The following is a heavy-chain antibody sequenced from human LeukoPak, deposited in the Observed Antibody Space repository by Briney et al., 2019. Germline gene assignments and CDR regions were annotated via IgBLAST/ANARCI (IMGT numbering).Heavy chain of an antibody. CDR2: IYYSGST. Sequence: NPSETLSLTCTVSGGSISSSSYYWGWIRQPPGRGLEWIGSIYYSGSTYYNPSLKSRVTISVDTSKNQFSLKLSSVTAADTAVYYCARGGIMITFGGQGTLVTVSS. J-gene: IGHJ4*02. V-gene: IGHV4-39*07. CDR3: ARGGIMITF. CDR1: GGSISSSSYY. D-gene: IGHD3-16*01.